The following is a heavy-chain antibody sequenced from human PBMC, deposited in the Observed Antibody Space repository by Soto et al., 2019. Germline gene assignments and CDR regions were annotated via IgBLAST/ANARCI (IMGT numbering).Heavy chain of an antibody. J-gene: IGHJ1*01. CDR2: IYYSGST. D-gene: IGHD3-22*01. CDR3: ARHGTYYYDSSGLPRYFQH. Sequence: PSETLSLTCTVSGGSISSYYWSWIRQPPGKGLEWIGYIYYSGSTNYNPSLKSRVTISVDTSKNQFSLKLSSVTAADTAVYYCARHGTYYYDSSGLPRYFQHWGQGTLVTVSS. CDR1: GGSISSYY. V-gene: IGHV4-59*08.